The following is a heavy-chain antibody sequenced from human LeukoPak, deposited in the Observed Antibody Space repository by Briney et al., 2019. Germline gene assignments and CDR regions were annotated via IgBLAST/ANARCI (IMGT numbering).Heavy chain of an antibody. CDR3: AREGTQGVGGFDY. Sequence: SETLSLTCAVYGGSFSGYYWSWIRQPPGKGLEWIGEINHSGSTNYNPSLKSRVTTSVDTSKNQFSLKLSSVTAADTAVYYCAREGTQGVGGFDYWGQGTLVTVSS. CDR1: GGSFSGYY. D-gene: IGHD1-1*01. V-gene: IGHV4-34*01. J-gene: IGHJ4*02. CDR2: INHSGST.